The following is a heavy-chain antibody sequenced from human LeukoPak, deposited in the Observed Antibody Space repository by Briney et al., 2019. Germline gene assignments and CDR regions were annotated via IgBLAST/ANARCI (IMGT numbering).Heavy chain of an antibody. V-gene: IGHV4-59*08. D-gene: IGHD3-22*01. J-gene: IGHJ3*02. CDR3: ARPDSSDYYGILGFDI. CDR2: ISDIGSI. Sequence: PSETLSLTCTVSGGSISSYYWSWIRQPPGKGLEWIAYISDIGSINYNPSLKSRVTISLDTSKNQFSLKLSSVTAADTAVYYCARPDSSDYYGILGFDIWGQGTMVTVSS. CDR1: GGSISSYY.